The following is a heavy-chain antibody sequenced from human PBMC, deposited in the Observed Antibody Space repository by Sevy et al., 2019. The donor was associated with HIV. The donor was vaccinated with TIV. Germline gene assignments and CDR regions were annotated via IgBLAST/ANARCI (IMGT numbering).Heavy chain of an antibody. CDR1: GYTFTAYY. D-gene: IGHD3-22*01. V-gene: IGHV1-2*02. CDR2: MNPNSGGT. J-gene: IGHJ4*02. CDR3: ARMGDYYDSSGYYPLKF. Sequence: ASVKVSCKASGYTFTAYYIHWVRQAPGQGLEWMGWMNPNSGGTYFAKKFQDSVTLTKDTSVNTAYMELRSLRFDDTAVYYCARMGDYYDSSGYYPLKFWGQGTLVTVSS.